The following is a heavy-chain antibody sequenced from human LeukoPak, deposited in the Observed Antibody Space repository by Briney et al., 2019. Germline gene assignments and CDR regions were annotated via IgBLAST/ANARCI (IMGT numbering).Heavy chain of an antibody. V-gene: IGHV3-21*01. CDR1: GFTFNSYN. CDR3: ARVSAHGFDY. J-gene: IGHJ4*02. D-gene: IGHD6-25*01. CDR2: ISSSSSYI. Sequence: GSLRLSCAASGFTFNSYNMNWVRQAPGKGLEWVSSISSSSSYIYYADSVKGRFTISRDNAKNSLYLQMNSLRAEDTAVYYCARVSAHGFDYWGQGTLVTVSS.